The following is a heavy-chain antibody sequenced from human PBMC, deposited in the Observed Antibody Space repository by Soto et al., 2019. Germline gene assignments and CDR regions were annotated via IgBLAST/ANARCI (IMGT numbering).Heavy chain of an antibody. V-gene: IGHV3-23*01. CDR2: ISGSGGST. J-gene: IGHJ6*02. Sequence: PGGSLRLSCAASGFTFSSYAMSWVRQAPGKGLEWVSAISGSGGSTYYADSVKGRFTISRDNSKNTLYLQMNSLRAEDTAVYYCTRRAFSSAAGPNYYYQYGMDVWGQGTTVTVSS. CDR1: GFTFSSYA. CDR3: TRRAFSSAAGPNYYYQYGMDV. D-gene: IGHD6-13*01.